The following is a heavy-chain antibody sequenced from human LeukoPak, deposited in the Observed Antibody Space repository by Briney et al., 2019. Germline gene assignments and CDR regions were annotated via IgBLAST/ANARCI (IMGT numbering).Heavy chain of an antibody. Sequence: ASVKVSCKASGGTFSSYAISWVRQAPGQGLEWMGGINPNSGGTNYAQKFQGRVTMTRDTSISTAYMELSRLRSDDTAVYYCARDPPPFSGSYWPLGYYYGMDVWGQGTTVTVSS. J-gene: IGHJ6*02. D-gene: IGHD1-26*01. CDR3: ARDPPPFSGSYWPLGYYYGMDV. CDR1: GGTFSSYA. CDR2: INPNSGGT. V-gene: IGHV1-2*02.